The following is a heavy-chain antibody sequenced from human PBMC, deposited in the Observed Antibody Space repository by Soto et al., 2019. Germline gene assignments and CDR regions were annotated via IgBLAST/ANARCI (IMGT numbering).Heavy chain of an antibody. CDR2: IYRSGAT. CDR3: ARDSGMIRGSYGVDV. CDR1: GFTVTSNY. V-gene: IGHV3-53*01. J-gene: IGHJ6*02. Sequence: GGSLKLSCAASGFTVTSNYLTWVRQAPGKGLEWVSVIYRSGATYYPDSVRGRFTASRDYSHNTLYLQMDSLRVEDTAVYYCARDSGMIRGSYGVDVWGPGTTVTVSS. D-gene: IGHD3-10*01.